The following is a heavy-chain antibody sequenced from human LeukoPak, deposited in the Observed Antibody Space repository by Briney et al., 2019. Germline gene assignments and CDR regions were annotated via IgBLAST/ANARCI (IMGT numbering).Heavy chain of an antibody. D-gene: IGHD1-7*01. V-gene: IGHV4-34*01. CDR1: GGSFSGYY. J-gene: IGHJ4*02. CDR2: INHSGST. CDR3: ARLGITGTTVDY. Sequence: SETLSLTCAVYGGSFSGYYWSWIRQPPGKGLEWIGEINHSGSTNYNPSLKSRVTISVDTSKNQFSLKLSSVTAADTAVYYCARLGITGTTVDYWGQGTLVTVSS.